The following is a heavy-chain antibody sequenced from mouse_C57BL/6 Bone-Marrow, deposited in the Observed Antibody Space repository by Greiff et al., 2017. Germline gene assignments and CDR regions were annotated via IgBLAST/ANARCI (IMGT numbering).Heavy chain of an antibody. Sequence: EVKLVESGGDLVKPGGSLKLSCAASGFTFSSYGMSLVRQTPDKRLEWVATISSGGSYTYYPDSVKGRFTISRDNAKNTLYLQMSSLKSEDTAMYYCARRRIPHWYFDVWGTGTTVTVSS. CDR2: ISSGGSYT. CDR1: GFTFSSYG. CDR3: ARRRIPHWYFDV. J-gene: IGHJ1*03. V-gene: IGHV5-6*02.